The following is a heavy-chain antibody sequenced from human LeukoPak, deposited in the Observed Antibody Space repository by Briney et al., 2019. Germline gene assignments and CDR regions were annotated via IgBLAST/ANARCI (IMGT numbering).Heavy chain of an antibody. CDR2: ISNSGTT. D-gene: IGHD4-17*01. J-gene: IGHJ5*02. CDR1: GGSIDDYY. V-gene: IGHV4-59*01. Sequence: SETLSLTRTVSGGSIDDYYWTWIRQAPGKGLEWLGYISNSGTTDYNPSLKSRVTMSVDTSKNEFSLKVTSVTAADTAMYYCARVVRGAVTSNCFDPWGKGTLVTVSS. CDR3: ARVVRGAVTSNCFDP.